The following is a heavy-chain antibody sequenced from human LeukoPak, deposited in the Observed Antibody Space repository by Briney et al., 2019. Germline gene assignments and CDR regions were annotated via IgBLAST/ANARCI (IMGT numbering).Heavy chain of an antibody. CDR2: IYTSGST. J-gene: IGHJ5*02. Sequence: PSQTLSLTCTVSGGSISSGSYYWSWIRQPAGKGLEWIGRIYTSGSTNYNPSLKSRVTISVDTSKNQFSLKLSSVTAADTAVYYCARHDPLATLWFGEEPAWFDPWGQGTLVTVSS. CDR1: GGSISSGSYY. CDR3: ARHDPLATLWFGEEPAWFDP. D-gene: IGHD3-10*01. V-gene: IGHV4-61*02.